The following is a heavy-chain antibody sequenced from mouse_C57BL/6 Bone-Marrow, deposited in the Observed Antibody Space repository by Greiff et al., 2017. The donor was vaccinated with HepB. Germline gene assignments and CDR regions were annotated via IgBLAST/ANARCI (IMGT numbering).Heavy chain of an antibody. V-gene: IGHV2-6*01. J-gene: IGHJ3*01. CDR2: IWGVGST. D-gene: IGHD2-1*01. CDR1: GFSLTSYG. CDR3: ASAFYYGNYGFAY. Sequence: VKLVESGPGLVAPSQSLSITCTVSGFSLTSYGVDWVRQSPGKGLEWLGVIWGVGSTNYNSALKSRLSISKDNSKSQVFLKMNSLQTDDTAMYYCASAFYYGNYGFAYWGQGTLVTVSA.